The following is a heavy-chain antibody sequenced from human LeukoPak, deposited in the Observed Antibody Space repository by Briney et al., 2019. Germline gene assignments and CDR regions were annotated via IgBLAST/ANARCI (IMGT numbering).Heavy chain of an antibody. Sequence: SQTLSLTCTVSGGSISSGTYYWSWIRQHPGKGLECIGYIYYSGSTYYTPSLRSRVTISVDTSKSQFSLKLSSVTAADTAIYYCARSSGSGGYCFDYWGQGTLVTVSS. V-gene: IGHV4-31*03. CDR2: IYYSGST. J-gene: IGHJ4*02. CDR1: GGSISSGTYY. D-gene: IGHD3-22*01. CDR3: ARSSGSGGYCFDY.